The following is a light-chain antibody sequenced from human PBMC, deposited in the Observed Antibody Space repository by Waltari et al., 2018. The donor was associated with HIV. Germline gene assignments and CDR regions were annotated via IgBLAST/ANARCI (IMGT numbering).Light chain of an antibody. V-gene: IGLV6-57*01. J-gene: IGLJ3*02. Sequence: NFMLTQPHSGSESPGKPVTFSSPRRSGRIASTFVPGFQQRPGSYPTTVIYESHHRPSGVPDRFSGSIDRSSNSASLTISGLKTEDEADYYCQSYDTSRQWVFGGGTKLTVL. CDR1: SGRIASTF. CDR2: ESH. CDR3: QSYDTSRQWV.